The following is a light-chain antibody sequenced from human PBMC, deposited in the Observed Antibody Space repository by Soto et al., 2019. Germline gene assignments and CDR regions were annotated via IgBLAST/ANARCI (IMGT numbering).Light chain of an antibody. V-gene: IGLV2-8*01. CDR2: DVS. CDR1: SSDVGGYNY. J-gene: IGLJ1*01. Sequence: QSAVPQPPSASGSPGRSFTISCTGTSSDVGGYNYVSWYQQHPGKAPNLIIYDVSTRPSGVPDRFSGSKSVNTASLTVSGLQAEDEADYFGNSYAGSHNFVFGTGTKVTVL. CDR3: NSYAGSHNFV.